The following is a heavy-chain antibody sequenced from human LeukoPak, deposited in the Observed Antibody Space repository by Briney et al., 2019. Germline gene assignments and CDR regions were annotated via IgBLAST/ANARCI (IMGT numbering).Heavy chain of an antibody. CDR1: GYSISSGYY. V-gene: IGHV4-38-2*02. J-gene: IGHJ4*02. CDR3: ARAPREYYFDY. D-gene: IGHD3-10*01. CDR2: IYHSGST. Sequence: PSETPSLTCTVSGYSISSGYYWGWIRQPPGKGLEWIGSIYHSGSTYYNPSLKSRVTISVDTSKNQFSLKLSSVTAADTAVYYCARAPREYYFDYWGQGTLVTVSS.